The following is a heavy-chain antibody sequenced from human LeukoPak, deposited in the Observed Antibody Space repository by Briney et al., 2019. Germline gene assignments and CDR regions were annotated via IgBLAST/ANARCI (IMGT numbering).Heavy chain of an antibody. CDR1: GFTFSSYA. CDR2: ISGSGGST. CDR3: AKEGFFGSGWLNRRAFDI. D-gene: IGHD6-19*01. J-gene: IGHJ3*02. V-gene: IGHV3-23*01. Sequence: GGSLRLSCAASGFTFSSYAMSWVRQAPGKGLEWVSAISGSGGSTYYADSVKGRFTISRDNSKNSLYLQMNSLRAEDTAVYYCAKEGFFGSGWLNRRAFDIWGQGTMVTVSS.